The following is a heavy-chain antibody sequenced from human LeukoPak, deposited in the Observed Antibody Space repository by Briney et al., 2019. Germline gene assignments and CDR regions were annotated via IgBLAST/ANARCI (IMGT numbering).Heavy chain of an antibody. Sequence: SVKVSCKASGYTFTGYYMHWVRQAPGQGLEWMGGIIPIFGTANYAQKFQGRVTITTDESTSTAYMELSSLGSEDTAVYYCARGSCSSTSCILPNWFDPWGQGTLVTVSS. CDR3: ARGSCSSTSCILPNWFDP. CDR2: IIPIFGTA. V-gene: IGHV1-69*05. D-gene: IGHD2-2*01. CDR1: GYTFTGYY. J-gene: IGHJ5*02.